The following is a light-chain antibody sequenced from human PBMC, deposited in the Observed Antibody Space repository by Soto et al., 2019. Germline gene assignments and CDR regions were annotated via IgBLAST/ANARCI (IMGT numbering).Light chain of an antibody. CDR3: QTWGTGIQV. J-gene: IGLJ2*01. V-gene: IGLV4-69*01. CDR2: LNSDGSH. Sequence: QSVLTQSPSGSASLGASVKLTCTLSSGHSSYAIAWHQQRPEKGPRYLMKLNSDGSHSKGDGIPDRFSGSSSGAERYLTISSLQSEDEADYYCQTWGTGIQVFGGGTKLTVL. CDR1: SGHSSYA.